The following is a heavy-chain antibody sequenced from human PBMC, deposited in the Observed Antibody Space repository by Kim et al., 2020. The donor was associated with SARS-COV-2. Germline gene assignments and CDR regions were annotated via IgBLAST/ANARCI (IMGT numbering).Heavy chain of an antibody. CDR3: ARGRQWWFGELLSDYYGMDV. CDR1: GFTFSSYD. J-gene: IGHJ6*02. Sequence: GGSLRLSCAASGFTFSSYDMHWVRQATGKGLEWVSAIGTAGDTYYPGSVKGRFTISRENAKNSLYLQMNSLRAGDTAVYYCARGRQWWFGELLSDYYGMDVWGQGTTVTVSS. D-gene: IGHD3-10*01. CDR2: IGTAGDT. V-gene: IGHV3-13*01.